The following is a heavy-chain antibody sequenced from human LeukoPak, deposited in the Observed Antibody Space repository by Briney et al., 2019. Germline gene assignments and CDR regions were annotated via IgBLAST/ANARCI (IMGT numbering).Heavy chain of an antibody. J-gene: IGHJ5*02. V-gene: IGHV4-39*01. CDR1: GGSISSSSYY. CDR2: IYYSGST. D-gene: IGHD6-13*01. CDR3: ARHFCGSWSNWFDP. Sequence: SETLSLTCTVSGGSISSSSYYWGWIRQPPGKGLEWIGSIYYSGSTYYNPSLKSRVTISVDTSKNQFSLKLSSVTAADTAVYYCARHFCGSWSNWFDPWGQGTLVTVSS.